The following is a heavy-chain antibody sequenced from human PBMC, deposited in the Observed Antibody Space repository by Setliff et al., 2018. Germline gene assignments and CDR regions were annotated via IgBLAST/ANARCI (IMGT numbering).Heavy chain of an antibody. CDR1: GYRFTTYG. CDR3: ARAGLAAAGRKGVFDH. D-gene: IGHD6-25*01. V-gene: IGHV1-18*01. J-gene: IGHJ4*02. CDR2: ISPYNGNT. Sequence: GASVKVSCKASGYRFTTYGINWVRQAPGQGLEWMGWISPYNGNTKYAQKFQGRVTMTADTSTSTAYMELRSLRFDDTDVYYCARAGLAAAGRKGVFDHWGQGTLVTVSS.